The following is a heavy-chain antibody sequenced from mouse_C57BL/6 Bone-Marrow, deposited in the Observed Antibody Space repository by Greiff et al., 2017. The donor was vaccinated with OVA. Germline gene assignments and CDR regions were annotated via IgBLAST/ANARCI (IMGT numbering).Heavy chain of an antibody. CDR1: GFTFSSYG. D-gene: IGHD1-1*01. CDR3: ARYYGSSPAWFAY. CDR2: ISSGGSYT. Sequence: DVHLVESGGDLVKPGGSLKLSCAASGFTFSSYGMSWVRQTPDKRLEWVATISSGGSYTYYPDSVKGRFTISRDNAKNTLYLQMSSLKSEDTAMYYCARYYGSSPAWFAYWGQGTLVTVSA. J-gene: IGHJ3*01. V-gene: IGHV5-6*01.